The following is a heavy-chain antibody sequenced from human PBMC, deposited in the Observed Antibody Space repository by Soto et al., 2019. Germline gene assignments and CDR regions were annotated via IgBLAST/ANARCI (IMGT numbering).Heavy chain of an antibody. V-gene: IGHV3-23*01. CDR3: AKDLAAAVLRYFDY. CDR2: ISGSGGST. J-gene: IGHJ4*02. CDR1: GFIFSDHD. Sequence: GGSLRLSCATSGFIFSDHDMGWVRQAPGKGLEWVSAISGSGGSTYYADSVKGRFTISRDNSKNTLYLQMNSLRAEDTAVYYCAKDLAAAVLRYFDYWRQGTLVTVSS. D-gene: IGHD6-13*01.